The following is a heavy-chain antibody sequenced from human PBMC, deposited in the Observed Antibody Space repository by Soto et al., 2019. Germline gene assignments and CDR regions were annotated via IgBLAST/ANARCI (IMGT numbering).Heavy chain of an antibody. Sequence: GESLKISCKGSGYSFTSYRIGWVRQMPGKGLEWMGIIYPGDSDTRYSPSFQGQVTISADKSISTAYLQWSSLKASDTAMYYCASGGLEPSVSYYGMDVWGQGTTVTSP. CDR1: GYSFTSYR. D-gene: IGHD1-1*01. CDR3: ASGGLEPSVSYYGMDV. J-gene: IGHJ6*02. V-gene: IGHV5-51*01. CDR2: IYPGDSDT.